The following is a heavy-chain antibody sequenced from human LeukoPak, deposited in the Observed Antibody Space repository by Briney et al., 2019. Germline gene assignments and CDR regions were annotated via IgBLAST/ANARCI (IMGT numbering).Heavy chain of an antibody. J-gene: IGHJ6*04. Sequence: ASVKVSCKASGGTFSSYAISWVRQAPGQGLEWMGRIIPILGIANYAQKFQGRVTITADKSTSTAYMELSSLRSEDTAVYYCARVLRFSTGWDVWGKGTTVTVSS. CDR3: ARVLRFSTGWDV. CDR1: GGTFSSYA. D-gene: IGHD3-3*01. V-gene: IGHV1-69*04. CDR2: IIPILGIA.